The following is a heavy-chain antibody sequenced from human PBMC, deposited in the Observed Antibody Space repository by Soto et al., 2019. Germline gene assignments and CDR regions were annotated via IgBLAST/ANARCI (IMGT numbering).Heavy chain of an antibody. CDR1: GGSISSGGYY. V-gene: IGHV4-31*03. CDR3: ARDSVNDIYFDP. Sequence: QVQLQESGPGLVKPSQTLSLTCTVSGGSISSGGYYWSWIRQHPGKGLEWIGYIYYSGSTYYNPSLKSRVTISVDTSKNQFSLKLSSVSAADTAVYYCARDSVNDIYFDPWGQGTLVTVSS. J-gene: IGHJ5*02. D-gene: IGHD3-9*01. CDR2: IYYSGST.